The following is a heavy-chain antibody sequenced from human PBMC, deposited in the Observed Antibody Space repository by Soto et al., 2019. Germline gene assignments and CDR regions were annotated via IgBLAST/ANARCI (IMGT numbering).Heavy chain of an antibody. CDR3: ATEPPGGSHSFEN. CDR2: ISSDGSQK. CDR1: GFTFRTYG. Sequence: GGSLRLSCAASGFTFRTYGMHWVRQAPGKGLEWVAAISSDGSQKYFADSVKGRFTISRDSAKNTVYMEMNSLSIEDAAVYYCATEPPGGSHSFENWGKGT. J-gene: IGHJ1*01. D-gene: IGHD3-16*01. V-gene: IGHV3-30*03.